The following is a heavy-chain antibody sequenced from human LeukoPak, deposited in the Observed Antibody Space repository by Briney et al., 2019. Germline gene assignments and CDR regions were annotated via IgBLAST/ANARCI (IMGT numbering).Heavy chain of an antibody. V-gene: IGHV4-59*01. J-gene: IGHJ3*02. D-gene: IGHD3-10*01. CDR2: VYYSGSP. CDR1: GGSISSYY. CDR3: ARAGIQDAFDI. Sequence: SETLSLTCTVSGGSISSYYWNWIRQPPGKGLEWIGYVYYSGSPNYNPSLKSRVTISVDTSKNQFSLRLSSVTAADTAVYYCARAGIQDAFDIWGQGTMVTVSS.